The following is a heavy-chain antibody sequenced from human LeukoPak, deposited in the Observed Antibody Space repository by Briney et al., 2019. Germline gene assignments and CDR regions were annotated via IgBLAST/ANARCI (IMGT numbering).Heavy chain of an antibody. V-gene: IGHV1-8*01. CDR2: MNPNSGNT. Sequence: ASVKVSCKASGYTFTSYDINWVRQATGQGLEWMGWMNPNSGNTGYAQKFQGRVTMTRNTSISTAYMELSSLRSEDTAVYYCARGGCSSTSCYPSGYYYHYMDVWGKGTTVTVSS. D-gene: IGHD2-2*01. CDR1: GYTFTSYD. J-gene: IGHJ6*03. CDR3: ARGGCSSTSCYPSGYYYHYMDV.